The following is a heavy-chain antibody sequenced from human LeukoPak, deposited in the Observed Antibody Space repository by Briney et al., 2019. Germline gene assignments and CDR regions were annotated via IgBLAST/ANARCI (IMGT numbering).Heavy chain of an antibody. CDR1: GGSISSYY. CDR3: ARDGGSLGDYYHYMDV. Sequence: SETLSLTCTVSGGSISSYYWSWIRQPPGKGLEWIGYIYYSGSTNYNPSLKSRVTISVDTSKNQFSLKLSSVTAADTAVYYCARDGGSLGDYYHYMDVWGKGTTVTVSS. D-gene: IGHD1-26*01. J-gene: IGHJ6*03. V-gene: IGHV4-59*01. CDR2: IYYSGST.